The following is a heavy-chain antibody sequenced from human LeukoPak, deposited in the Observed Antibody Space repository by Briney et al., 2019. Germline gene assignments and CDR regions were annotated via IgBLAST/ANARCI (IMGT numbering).Heavy chain of an antibody. V-gene: IGHV4-59*01. D-gene: IGHD6-13*01. CDR2: IYYSGST. Sequence: SETLSLTCTVSGGSIRSYYWSWIRQPPGKGLEWIGYIYYSGSTEYNPSLKSRITISVDTSKNQFSLKLSSVTAADTTVYYCVRGSSSDYYAMDVWGQGTTVTVSS. CDR1: GGSIRSYY. CDR3: VRGSSSDYYAMDV. J-gene: IGHJ6*02.